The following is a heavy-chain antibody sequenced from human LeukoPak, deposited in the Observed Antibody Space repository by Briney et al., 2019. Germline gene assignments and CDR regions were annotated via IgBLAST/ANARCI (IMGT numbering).Heavy chain of an antibody. V-gene: IGHV4-34*01. CDR3: ARGRGRYYYGSGSYPFDY. J-gene: IGHJ4*02. CDR2: INHSGST. Sequence: ETSETLSLTCAVYGGSFSGYYWSWIRQPPGKGLEWIGGINHSGSTNYNPSLKSRVTISVDTSKNQFSLKLSSVTAADTAVYYCARGRGRYYYGSGSYPFDYWGQGTLVTVSS. D-gene: IGHD3-10*01. CDR1: GGSFSGYY.